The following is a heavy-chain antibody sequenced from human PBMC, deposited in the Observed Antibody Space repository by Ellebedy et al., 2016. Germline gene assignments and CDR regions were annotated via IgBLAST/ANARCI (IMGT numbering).Heavy chain of an antibody. V-gene: IGHV4-39*01. CDR2: VNYSGST. D-gene: IGHD6-19*01. CDR3: ARNATGWYFDY. J-gene: IGHJ4*01. CDR1: GGSMTGIHYY. Sequence: SETLSLTCTVSGGSMTGIHYYWGWIRQPPGKGLEWIGSVNYSGSTVYNPSLKSQITMSVDTSKNQFSVHLRSVTAADTAVYYCARNATGWYFDYWGQGALVTVSS.